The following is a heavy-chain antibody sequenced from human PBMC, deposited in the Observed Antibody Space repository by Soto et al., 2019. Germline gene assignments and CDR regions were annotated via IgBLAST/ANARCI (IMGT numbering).Heavy chain of an antibody. D-gene: IGHD6-13*01. V-gene: IGHV3-30*18. CDR3: AKDYGHPLAAAGIYPRHPQPNDY. CDR2: ISYDGSNK. Sequence: QVQLVESGGGVVQPGRSLRLSCAASGFTFSSYGMHWVRQAPGKGLEWVAVISYDGSNKYYADSVKGRFTISRDNSKNTLYLQMNSLRAEDTAVYYCAKDYGHPLAAAGIYPRHPQPNDYWGQGTLVTVSS. J-gene: IGHJ4*02. CDR1: GFTFSSYG.